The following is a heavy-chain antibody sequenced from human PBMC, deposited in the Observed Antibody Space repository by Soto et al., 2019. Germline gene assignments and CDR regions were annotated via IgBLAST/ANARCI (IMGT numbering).Heavy chain of an antibody. CDR1: GFTFSSYW. Sequence: GGSLRLSCAASGFTFSSYWMHWVRQAPGKGLVWVSRINSDGSGTSYADSVKGRFTISRDNAKNTLYLQMNSLRAEDTAMYYCAGAHAYNTPVDYWGQGTLVTVSS. D-gene: IGHD3-3*01. CDR3: AGAHAYNTPVDY. V-gene: IGHV3-74*01. J-gene: IGHJ4*02. CDR2: INSDGSGT.